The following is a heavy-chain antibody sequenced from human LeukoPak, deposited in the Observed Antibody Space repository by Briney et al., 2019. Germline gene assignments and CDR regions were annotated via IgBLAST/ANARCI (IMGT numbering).Heavy chain of an antibody. V-gene: IGHV3-23*01. CDR3: AKDGTGYYDFWSGYYTPYYYYYMDV. CDR1: GFTFSSYA. D-gene: IGHD3-3*01. CDR2: ISGSGGST. J-gene: IGHJ6*03. Sequence: GGSLRLSCAASGFTFSSYAISWVRQAPGKGLEWVSAISGSGGSTYYADSVKGRFTISRDNSKNTLYLQMNSLRAEDTAVYYCAKDGTGYYDFWSGYYTPYYYYYMDVWGKGTTVTVSS.